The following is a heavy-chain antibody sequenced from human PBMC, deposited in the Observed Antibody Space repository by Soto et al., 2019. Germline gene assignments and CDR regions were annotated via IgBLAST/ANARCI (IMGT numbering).Heavy chain of an antibody. J-gene: IGHJ4*02. CDR2: IIPYYNTL. D-gene: IGHD6-13*01. CDR3: ASGASRWYPYFFDS. Sequence: QAQVVPSGAEVRKPGSSVKLSCKASEGTFNSYALAWVRHAPGQGLAWMGGIIPYYNTLNYAQKFQDRVTITADDSTNTVYMELSSLRADDTAVYFCASGASRWYPYFFDSLAQGTLVTVSS. V-gene: IGHV1-69*01. CDR1: EGTFNSYA.